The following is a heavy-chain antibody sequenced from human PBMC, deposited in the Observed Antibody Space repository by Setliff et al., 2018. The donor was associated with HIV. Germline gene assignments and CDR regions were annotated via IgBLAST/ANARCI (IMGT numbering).Heavy chain of an antibody. D-gene: IGHD3-22*01. CDR1: GGSISSSSYY. Sequence: PSETLSLTCTVSGGSISSSSYYWGWIRQPPVKGLEWIGTIYYSGSTYYNPSLKSRVAVSVDTSKNQFSLKLRSVTAADTAVYYCARVIYSYYDSTGYSCYFDYWGPGTLVTVSS. CDR3: ARVIYSYYDSTGYSCYFDY. V-gene: IGHV4-39*07. J-gene: IGHJ4*02. CDR2: IYYSGST.